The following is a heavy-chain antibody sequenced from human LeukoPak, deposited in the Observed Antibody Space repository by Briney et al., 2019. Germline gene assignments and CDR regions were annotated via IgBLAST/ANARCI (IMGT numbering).Heavy chain of an antibody. Sequence: ASVKVSCKASGYTFTSYGISWVRRAPGQGLEWMGWISAYNGNTNYAQKLQGRVTMTTDTSTSTAYMELRSLRSDDTAVYYCATTVTTHYYYGMDVWGQGTTVTVSS. D-gene: IGHD4-17*01. CDR2: ISAYNGNT. V-gene: IGHV1-18*01. J-gene: IGHJ6*02. CDR3: ATTVTTHYYYGMDV. CDR1: GYTFTSYG.